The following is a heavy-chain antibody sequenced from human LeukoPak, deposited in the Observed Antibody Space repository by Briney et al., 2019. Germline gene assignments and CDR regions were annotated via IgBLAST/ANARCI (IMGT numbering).Heavy chain of an antibody. CDR2: INHSGST. V-gene: IGHV4-34*01. J-gene: IGHJ2*01. CDR3: ARPLSGAWYFDL. D-gene: IGHD7-27*01. CDR1: GGSFSGYY. Sequence: SETLSLTCAVYGGSFSGYYRSWIRQPPGKGLEWIGEINHSGSTNYNPSLKSRVTISVDTSKNQVSLKLRSVTAADTAVYYCARPLSGAWYFDLWGRGTLVIVSS.